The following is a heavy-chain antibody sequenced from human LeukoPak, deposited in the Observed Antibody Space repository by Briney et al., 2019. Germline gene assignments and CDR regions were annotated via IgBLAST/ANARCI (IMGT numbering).Heavy chain of an antibody. J-gene: IGHJ4*02. Sequence: PGGSLRLSCAASRFTFSAYSMIWVRQAPGKGLEWVSSISSGSTYISYADSVKGRFTISRDNAKNTLYLQMNSLRADDTAVYYCARDICSGIGCYPRAPFDYWGQGTLVTVSS. D-gene: IGHD2-15*01. CDR2: ISSGSTYI. CDR3: ARDICSGIGCYPRAPFDY. V-gene: IGHV3-21*01. CDR1: RFTFSAYS.